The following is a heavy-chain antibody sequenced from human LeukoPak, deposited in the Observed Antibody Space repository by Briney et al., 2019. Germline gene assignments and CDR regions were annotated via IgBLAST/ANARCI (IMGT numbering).Heavy chain of an antibody. CDR2: IYYSGST. J-gene: IGHJ5*02. CDR1: GGSISSSSYY. D-gene: IGHD2-15*01. Sequence: SETLSLTCTVSGGSISSSSYYWGWIRHPPGKGLEWIGSIYYSGSTYYNPSLKSRVTISVDTSKHQFSLKLSSVTAEDTAVYYCARHLMYGHCSGGSCHSGFDPWGQGTLVTVSS. CDR3: ARHLMYGHCSGGSCHSGFDP. V-gene: IGHV4-39*01.